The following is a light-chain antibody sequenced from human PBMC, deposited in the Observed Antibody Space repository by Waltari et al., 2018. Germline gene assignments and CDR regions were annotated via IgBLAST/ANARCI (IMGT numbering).Light chain of an antibody. V-gene: IGKV3D-15*01. CDR2: LAS. CDR1: PNIRNS. J-gene: IGKJ1*01. CDR3: QHHSTWPPT. Sequence: EIVMTQSPATLSVSPGERATLSCRASPNIRNSLAWYQQKPGQAPRLLISLASTMATGIPARFSGSGSGTQFSLTISSLQHEDFAIYYCQHHSTWPPTFGPGTRV.